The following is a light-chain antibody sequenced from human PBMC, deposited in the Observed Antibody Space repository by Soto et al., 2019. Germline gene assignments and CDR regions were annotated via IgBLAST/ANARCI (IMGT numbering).Light chain of an antibody. J-gene: IGKJ3*01. V-gene: IGKV3-15*01. CDR3: QKYFSAPFT. CDR2: GAS. CDR1: QSIRNS. Sequence: EIVMTQSPATLSVSPGERATLSCRASQSIRNSLAWYQQKPGQAPRLLLYGASTRATGIPARFSGGGSGTEFTLTISSLQSEDVATYYCQKYFSAPFTFGPGTKLGIK.